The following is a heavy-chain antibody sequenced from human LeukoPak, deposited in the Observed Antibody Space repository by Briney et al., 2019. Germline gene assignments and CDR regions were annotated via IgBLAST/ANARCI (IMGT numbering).Heavy chain of an antibody. Sequence: ASVKVSCKASGYTFTSYYMHWVRQAPGQGLEWMGIINPSGGSTSYAQKFQGRVTMTRDTSTSTVYMELSSLRSEDTAVYYCARTRLFFGVVTAFDYWGQGTLVTVSS. J-gene: IGHJ4*02. D-gene: IGHD3-3*01. CDR1: GYTFTSYY. V-gene: IGHV1-46*01. CDR2: INPSGGST. CDR3: ARTRLFFGVVTAFDY.